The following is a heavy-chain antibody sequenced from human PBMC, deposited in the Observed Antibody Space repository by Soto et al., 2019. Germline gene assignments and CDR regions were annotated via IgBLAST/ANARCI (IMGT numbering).Heavy chain of an antibody. J-gene: IGHJ4*02. Sequence: SVKVSCKASGGTFSSYAISWVRQAPGQGLEWMGGIIPIFGTANYAQKFQGRVTITAGESTSTAYMELSSLRSEDTAVYYCATDGDCTNGVCPAYYFDYWGQGTLVTVS. CDR3: ATDGDCTNGVCPAYYFDY. CDR1: GGTFSSYA. V-gene: IGHV1-69*13. D-gene: IGHD2-8*01. CDR2: IIPIFGTA.